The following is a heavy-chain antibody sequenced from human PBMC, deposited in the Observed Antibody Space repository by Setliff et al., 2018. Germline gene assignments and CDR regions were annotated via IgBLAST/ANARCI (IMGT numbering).Heavy chain of an antibody. CDR3: ARGPPVVSGSSAWYINY. D-gene: IGHD6-19*01. J-gene: IGHJ4*02. V-gene: IGHV4-39*01. CDR2: IYYSGST. CDR1: GGSISSSSYY. Sequence: ASETLSLTCTVSGGSISSSSYYWGWIRQPPGKGLEWIGSIYYSGSTYYNPSLKSRVTISVDTSKNQFSLNLSSVTAADTAVYFCARGPPVVSGSSAWYINYWGQGTLVTVSS.